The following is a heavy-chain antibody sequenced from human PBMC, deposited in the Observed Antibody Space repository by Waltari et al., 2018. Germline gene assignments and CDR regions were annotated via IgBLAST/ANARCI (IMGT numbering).Heavy chain of an antibody. Sequence: QVQLQQWGAGLLKPWETLSLTCAVYGGSFRVYYWNWIRPPPGQGLEWIGEINHSGSTNYNPSLKSRVTISVDTSKNQFSLKLSSVTAADTAVYYCARGPEGDGCSSTSCPRPHWFDPWGQGTLVTVSS. J-gene: IGHJ5*02. D-gene: IGHD2-2*01. CDR2: INHSGST. CDR3: ARGPEGDGCSSTSCPRPHWFDP. V-gene: IGHV4-34*01. CDR1: GGSFRVYY.